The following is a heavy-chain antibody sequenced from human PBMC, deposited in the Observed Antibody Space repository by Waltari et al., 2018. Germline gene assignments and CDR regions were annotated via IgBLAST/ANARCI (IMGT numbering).Heavy chain of an antibody. CDR2: IYHSGST. J-gene: IGHJ4*02. CDR3: ARAAEISGDLYYFDY. Sequence: QVQLQESGPRLVKPSGTLSLPCGVSGGSITSTNWWSWVRQSPGKGLEWIGEIYHSGSTNYNPSLKSRVTLSLDKSKNQFSLNLTSVTAADTAIYYCARAAEISGDLYYFDYWGQGTLVTVSS. D-gene: IGHD7-27*01. V-gene: IGHV4-4*02. CDR1: GGSITSTNW.